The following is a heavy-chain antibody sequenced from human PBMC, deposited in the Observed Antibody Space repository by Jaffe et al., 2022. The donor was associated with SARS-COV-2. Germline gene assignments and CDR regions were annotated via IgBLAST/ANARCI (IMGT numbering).Heavy chain of an antibody. Sequence: QVQLVQSGAEVKKPGSSVKVSCKASGGTFSSYTISWVRQAPGQGLEWMGRIIPILGIANYAQKFQGRVTITADKSTSTAYMELSSLRSEDTAVYYCARDLGSQGAFDIWGQGTMVTVSS. V-gene: IGHV1-69*08. D-gene: IGHD1-26*01. CDR2: IIPILGIA. CDR3: ARDLGSQGAFDI. J-gene: IGHJ3*02. CDR1: GGTFSSYT.